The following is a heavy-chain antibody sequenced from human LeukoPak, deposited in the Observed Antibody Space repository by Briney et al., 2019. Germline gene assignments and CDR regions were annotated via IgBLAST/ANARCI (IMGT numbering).Heavy chain of an antibody. D-gene: IGHD2-2*01. CDR1: GGSINDAS. CDR3: ASSLGFHCSSTSYYYYYGMDV. CDR2: IYHSGGT. J-gene: IGHJ6*02. V-gene: IGHV4-59*08. Sequence: PSETLSLTCTVSGGSINDASWNWIRKPPGQGLEWIGYIYHSGGTNYNPSLKSRVTISLDTSKNQFSLKLSSVTAADTAVYYCASSLGFHCSSTSYYYYYGMDVWGQGTTVTASS.